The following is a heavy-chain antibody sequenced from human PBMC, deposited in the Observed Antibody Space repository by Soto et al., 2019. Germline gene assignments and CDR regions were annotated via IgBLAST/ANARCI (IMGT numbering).Heavy chain of an antibody. J-gene: IGHJ5*02. V-gene: IGHV5-51*01. CDR3: ARLSRRVAQESNYFDP. D-gene: IGHD2-8*01. CDR2: IYPGDSDS. Sequence: GESLKISCKVSGFSFTTSWMGWVRQLPGKGLEWMGIIYPGDSDSRYGPSFEGHVTFSVDKSISTAYLEWSSLKASDTAIYYCARLSRRVAQESNYFDPWGQGTLVTVSS. CDR1: GFSFTTSW.